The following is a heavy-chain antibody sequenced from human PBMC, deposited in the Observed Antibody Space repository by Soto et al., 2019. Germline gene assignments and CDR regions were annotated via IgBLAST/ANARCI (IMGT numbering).Heavy chain of an antibody. CDR1: GGSISSSSYY. CDR2: IYYSGST. Sequence: SETLSPTCTVSGGSISSSSYYWGWIRQPPGKGLEWIGSIYYSGSTYYNPSLKSRVTISVDTSKNQFSLKLSSVTAADTAVYYCARLITWYSSSWQTYNSWGQGTLVTVSS. V-gene: IGHV4-39*01. J-gene: IGHJ4*02. CDR3: ARLITWYSSSWQTYNS. D-gene: IGHD6-13*01.